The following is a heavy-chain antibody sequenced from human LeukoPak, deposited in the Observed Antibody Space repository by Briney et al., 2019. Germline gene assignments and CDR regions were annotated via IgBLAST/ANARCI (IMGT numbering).Heavy chain of an antibody. D-gene: IGHD4/OR15-4a*01. CDR3: AKADDYSASIYYFDY. CDR1: GFTFNSYA. CDR2: ISGSGGTT. Sequence: GGSLRPSCAASGFTFNSYAMSWVRQAPGKGLEWVSAISGSGGTTYYADSVKGRFTISRDNSKNTLYLQMNSLRAEDTAVYYCAKADDYSASIYYFDYWGQGTLVTVSS. V-gene: IGHV3-23*01. J-gene: IGHJ4*02.